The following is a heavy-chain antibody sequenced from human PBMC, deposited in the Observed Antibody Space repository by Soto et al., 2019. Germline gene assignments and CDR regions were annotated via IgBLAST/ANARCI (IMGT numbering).Heavy chain of an antibody. J-gene: IGHJ4*02. CDR3: ARHGTGTTLFDY. CDR1: GGSISSYY. V-gene: IGHV4-59*08. CDR2: IYYSGST. D-gene: IGHD1-7*01. Sequence: PSETLSLTCAVSGGSISSYYLSWIRQPPGKGLEWIGYIYYSGSTNYNPSLKSRVTISVDTSKNQFSLKLSSVTAADTAVYYCARHGTGTTLFDYWGQGTLVTVSS.